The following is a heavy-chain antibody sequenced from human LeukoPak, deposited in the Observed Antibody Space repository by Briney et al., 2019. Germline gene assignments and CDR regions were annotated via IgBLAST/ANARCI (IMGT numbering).Heavy chain of an antibody. D-gene: IGHD4-17*01. CDR2: ISYDGSNK. V-gene: IGHV3-30-3*01. Sequence: GGSLRLSCAASGFTFSSYAMHWVRQAPGKGLEWVAVISYDGSNKYYADSVKGRFTISRDNSKNTLYLQMNSLRAEDTAVYYCARDPYGDYYFDYWGQGTLVTVSS. J-gene: IGHJ4*02. CDR3: ARDPYGDYYFDY. CDR1: GFTFSSYA.